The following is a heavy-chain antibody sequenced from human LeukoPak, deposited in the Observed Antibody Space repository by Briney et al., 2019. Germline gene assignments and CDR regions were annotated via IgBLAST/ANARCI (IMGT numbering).Heavy chain of an antibody. Sequence: PSETLSLTCTVSGGSISSSSYYWGWIRQPPGKGLEWIGSIYYSGSTYYNPSLKSRVTISVDTSKNQFSLKLSSVTAADTAVYYCASIYYYDSSEVHRALDYWGQGTLVTVSS. CDR2: IYYSGST. CDR3: ASIYYYDSSEVHRALDY. J-gene: IGHJ4*02. V-gene: IGHV4-39*07. CDR1: GGSISSSSYY. D-gene: IGHD3-22*01.